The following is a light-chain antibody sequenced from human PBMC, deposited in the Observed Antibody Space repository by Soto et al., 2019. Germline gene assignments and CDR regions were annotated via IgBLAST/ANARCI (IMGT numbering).Light chain of an antibody. CDR1: QTVSRY. CDR3: QQRSTWPLFT. V-gene: IGKV3-11*01. J-gene: IGKJ4*01. Sequence: VLTQSPATLFLSPGERATLSCRASQTVSRYLAWYQQKPGQAPRLLIYYASNRATGIPARFSGSGSGTDYTLTISSLEPEDFAVYYCQQRSTWPLFTFGGGTKVEF. CDR2: YAS.